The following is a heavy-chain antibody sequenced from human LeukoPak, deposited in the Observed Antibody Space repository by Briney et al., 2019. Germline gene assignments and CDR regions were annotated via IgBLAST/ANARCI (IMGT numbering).Heavy chain of an antibody. CDR2: ISSSGSNI. D-gene: IGHD3-22*01. V-gene: IGHV3-48*03. CDR1: GFTFSSYE. Sequence: GGSLRLSCAASGFTFSSYEMNWVRQAPGKGLEWVSYISSSGSNIYYADSVKGRFTISRDNAKNSLYLQMNTLRAEDTAVYYFARDSMASSGYHGGVYWGQGTLVTVSS. J-gene: IGHJ4*02. CDR3: ARDSMASSGYHGGVY.